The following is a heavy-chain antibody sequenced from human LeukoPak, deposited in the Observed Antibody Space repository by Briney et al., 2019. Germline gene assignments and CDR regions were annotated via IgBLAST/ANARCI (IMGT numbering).Heavy chain of an antibody. Sequence: GGSLRLSCAASGFTFDDYAMHWVRQAPGKGLGWVSSINYNSGSIDYADSVKGRFTISRDNAKSSLYLQMNSLRAEDTALYYCAKGSRIGIWLPLDYWGQGTLVTASS. D-gene: IGHD5-24*01. J-gene: IGHJ4*02. CDR1: GFTFDDYA. CDR3: AKGSRIGIWLPLDY. V-gene: IGHV3-9*01. CDR2: INYNSGSI.